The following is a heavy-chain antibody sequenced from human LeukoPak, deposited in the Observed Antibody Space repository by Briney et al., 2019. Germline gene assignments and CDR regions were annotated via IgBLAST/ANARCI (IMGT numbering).Heavy chain of an antibody. CDR3: ARLHCSSTSCPADY. CDR1: GFTFDDYG. J-gene: IGHJ4*02. CDR2: INWNGGST. V-gene: IGHV3-20*04. Sequence: GGSLRLSCAASGFTFDDYGMSWVRQAPGKGLEWVSGINWNGGSTVYADSVKGRFTISRDNAKNSLYLQMNSLRAEDTALYYCARLHCSSTSCPADYWGQGTLVTVSS. D-gene: IGHD2-2*01.